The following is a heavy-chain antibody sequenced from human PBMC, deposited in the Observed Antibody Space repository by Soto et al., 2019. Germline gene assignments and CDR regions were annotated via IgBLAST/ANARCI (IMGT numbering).Heavy chain of an antibody. CDR3: XXPXXXXXXXCLDY. CDR1: GGTFSSYT. Sequence: QVQLVQSGAEVKKPGSSXKXXXXASGGTFSSYTISWVRQAPGQGLEWMGRIIPILGIANYAQKFQGRVTITADKSTSTAYMELSSLRSEDTAVYXXXXPXXXXXXXCLDYWGQGTLVTVSS. V-gene: IGHV1-69*02. CDR2: IIPILGIA. J-gene: IGHJ4*02.